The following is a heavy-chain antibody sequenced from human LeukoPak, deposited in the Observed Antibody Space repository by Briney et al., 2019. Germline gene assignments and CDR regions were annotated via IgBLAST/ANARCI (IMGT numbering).Heavy chain of an antibody. J-gene: IGHJ1*01. CDR3: TRGGPVAGTHKYFQH. CDR1: GYTFTSYG. V-gene: IGHV1-18*01. Sequence: ASVKVSCKASGYTFTSYGISWVRQAPGQGLEWMGWISAYNGNTNYAQKLQGRVTMTTDTSTSTAYMELSSLRSEDTAVYYCTRGGPVAGTHKYFQHWGQGTLVTVSS. D-gene: IGHD6-19*01. CDR2: ISAYNGNT.